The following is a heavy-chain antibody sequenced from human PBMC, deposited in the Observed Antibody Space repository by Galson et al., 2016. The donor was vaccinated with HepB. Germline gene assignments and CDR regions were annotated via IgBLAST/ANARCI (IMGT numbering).Heavy chain of an antibody. J-gene: IGHJ6*02. CDR3: ARDLGGYSGYGGNYFGMDV. CDR2: IDPTDSYS. Sequence: QSGAEVKKPGESLRISCRGSGYRFTNYWISWVRQMPGKGLEWMGRIDPTDSYSNYSPSFQGYVTISADKSTSTAHLQWSSLRASDTAMYYCARDLGGYSGYGGNYFGMDVWGQGTTVTVS. CDR1: GYRFTNYW. D-gene: IGHD5-12*01. V-gene: IGHV5-10-1*01.